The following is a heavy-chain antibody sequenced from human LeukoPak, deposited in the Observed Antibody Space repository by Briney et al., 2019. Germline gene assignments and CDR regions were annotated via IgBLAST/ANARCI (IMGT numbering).Heavy chain of an antibody. CDR2: IYHSGST. V-gene: IGHV4-38-2*02. CDR3: ARVWENSSGWRAKRYYFDY. D-gene: IGHD6-19*01. CDR1: GYSISSGYY. J-gene: IGHJ4*02. Sequence: PSETLSLTCTVSGYSISSGYYWGWIRQPPGKGLEWIGSIYHSGSTYYNPSLKSRVTISVDTSKNQFSLKLSSVTAADTAVYYCARVWENSSGWRAKRYYFDYWGQGTLVTVSS.